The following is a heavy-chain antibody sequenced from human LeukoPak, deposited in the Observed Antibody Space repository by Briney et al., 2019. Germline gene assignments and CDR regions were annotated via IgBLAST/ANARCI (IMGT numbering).Heavy chain of an antibody. V-gene: IGHV4-61*02. Sequence: SGTLSLTCAVSGGFIRSGNYYWSWIRPPAGKRLEWIARMYTNGNTDYNPSLKSRVTISADTSNNHFSLKLTSVTAADTAVYYCAAMIGYFDYWGQGILVTVSS. CDR2: MYTNGNT. CDR1: GGFIRSGNYY. J-gene: IGHJ4*02. D-gene: IGHD3-22*01. CDR3: AAMIGYFDY.